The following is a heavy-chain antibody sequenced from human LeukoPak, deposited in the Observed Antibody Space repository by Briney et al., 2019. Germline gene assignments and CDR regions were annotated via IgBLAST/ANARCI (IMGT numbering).Heavy chain of an antibody. V-gene: IGHV3-23*01. J-gene: IGHJ4*02. CDR2: ISDGGYST. D-gene: IGHD3-10*01. CDR1: GFAFSSYA. CDR3: AKDLLWFGEFSFEY. Sequence: GGSLRLSCAASGFAFSSYAMNWVRQAPGKGLEWVSFISDGGYSTYYADSVKGRFTISRDNSRNTPYLQMNSLRAEDTAVYYCAKDLLWFGEFSFEYWGQGALVTVSS.